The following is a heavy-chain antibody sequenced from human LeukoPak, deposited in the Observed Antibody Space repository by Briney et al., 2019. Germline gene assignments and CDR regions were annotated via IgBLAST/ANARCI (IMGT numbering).Heavy chain of an antibody. CDR1: GFDFDDYM. CDR3: ARGGYGGVFDY. V-gene: IGHV3-43D*04. J-gene: IGHJ4*02. D-gene: IGHD4-23*01. CDR2: ISWDGGTT. Sequence: GESLRLSCAASGFDFDDYMMHWVRQVPGKGLEWVSLISWDGGTTNYADSVKGRFTISRDNSKNSLYFLMNDLTAEDTAFYYCARGGYGGVFDYWGQGTLVTVSS.